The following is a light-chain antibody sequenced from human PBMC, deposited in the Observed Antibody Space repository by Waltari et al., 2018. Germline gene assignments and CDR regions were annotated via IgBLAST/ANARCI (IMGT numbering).Light chain of an antibody. V-gene: IGKV1-8*01. CDR2: AAS. J-gene: IGKJ4*01. CDR3: QQYYSYPLT. CDR1: QGISSY. Sequence: AIRITQSPSSLSASTGDRVTITCRASQGISSYLAWYQQKPGKAPKLLIYAASTLQSGVPSRFSGSGSGTDFTLTSSCLQSEDFATYYCQQYYSYPLTFGGGTKVEIK.